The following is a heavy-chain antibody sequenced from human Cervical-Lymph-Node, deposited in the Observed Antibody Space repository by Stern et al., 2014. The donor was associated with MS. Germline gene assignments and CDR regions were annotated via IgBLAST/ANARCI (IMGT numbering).Heavy chain of an antibody. J-gene: IGHJ6*02. CDR2: IIPLLGTA. CDR1: GGTFTNYA. V-gene: IGHV1-69*01. D-gene: IGHD3-3*01. CDR3: AGDKGTISGVRIRAWGHMDV. Sequence: QVQLVQSGAEVKKPGSSVKVSCKASGGTFTNYAISWVRQAPGQGPEWMGGIIPLLGTASYAQKFQGRVTITADESTSTVYMEMRSLRSEDTAVYYCAGDKGTISGVRIRAWGHMDVWGQGTTVTVSS.